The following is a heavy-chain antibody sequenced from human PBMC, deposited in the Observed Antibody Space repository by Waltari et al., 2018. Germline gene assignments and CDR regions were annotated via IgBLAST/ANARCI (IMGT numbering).Heavy chain of an antibody. J-gene: IGHJ5*02. D-gene: IGHD6-19*01. CDR3: ARLKPGKQWLAQNWFDP. CDR2: IYYSGST. Sequence: QLQLQESGPGLVKPSETLSLTCTVSGGSISSSSYYLGWIRQPPGKWLEWIGSIYYSGSTYYNPSLKSRVTISVDTSKNQFSLKLSSVTAADTAVYYCARLKPGKQWLAQNWFDPWGQGTLVTVSS. V-gene: IGHV4-39*07. CDR1: GGSISSSSYY.